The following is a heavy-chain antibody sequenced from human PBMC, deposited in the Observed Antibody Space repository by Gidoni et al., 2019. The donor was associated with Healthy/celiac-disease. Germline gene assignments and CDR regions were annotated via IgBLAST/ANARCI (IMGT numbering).Heavy chain of an antibody. Sequence: EVQLVESGGGLVQPGRSLRLSCAASGFTFDDYAMHWVRQAPGKGLELVSGISWNSGSIGYADSVKGRFTISRDNAKNSLYLQMNSLRAEDTALYYCAKDFFHDIVVVPAAISYYYYGMDVWGQGTTVTVSS. CDR2: ISWNSGSI. D-gene: IGHD2-2*02. J-gene: IGHJ6*02. CDR3: AKDFFHDIVVVPAAISYYYYGMDV. V-gene: IGHV3-9*01. CDR1: GFTFDDYA.